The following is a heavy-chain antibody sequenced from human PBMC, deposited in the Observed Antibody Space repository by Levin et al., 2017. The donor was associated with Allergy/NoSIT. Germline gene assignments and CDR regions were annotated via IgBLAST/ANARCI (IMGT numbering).Heavy chain of an antibody. CDR3: ARGMGLIGVVPTAMDWFDP. J-gene: IGHJ5*02. Sequence: GGSLRLSCAASGFSFGSYSMNWVRQAPGKGLEWVSYISSGSGTIYYADSVKGRFTISRDNAKNSLSLQMNSLRAEDTAVYYCARGMGLIGVVPTAMDWFDPWGQGTLVTVSS. CDR2: ISSGSGTI. D-gene: IGHD2-2*01. CDR1: GFSFGSYS. V-gene: IGHV3-48*01.